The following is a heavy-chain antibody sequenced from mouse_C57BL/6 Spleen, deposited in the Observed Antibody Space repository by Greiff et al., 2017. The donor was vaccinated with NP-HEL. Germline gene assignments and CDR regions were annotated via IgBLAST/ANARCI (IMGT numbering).Heavy chain of an antibody. J-gene: IGHJ4*01. V-gene: IGHV7-3*01. CDR3: ARYARSSPYAMDY. CDR2: IRNKANGYTT. CDR1: GFTFTDYY. D-gene: IGHD1-1*01. Sequence: EVMLVESGGGLVQPGGSLSLSCAASGFTFTDYYMSWVRQPPGKALEWLGFIRNKANGYTTEYSASVKGRFTISRDNSQSILYLQMSALRGEDSAIFYCARYARSSPYAMDYWGKETTVTVSS.